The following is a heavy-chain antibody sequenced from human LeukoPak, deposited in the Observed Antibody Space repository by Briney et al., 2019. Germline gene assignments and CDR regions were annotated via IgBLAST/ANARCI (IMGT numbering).Heavy chain of an antibody. CDR1: GGSISSSSYY. CDR2: IYYSGST. V-gene: IGHV4-39*01. CDR3: ARATYDFWSGYYYAFDI. Sequence: SETLSLTCTVSGGSISSSSYYWGWIRQPPGKGLEWIGSIYYSGSTYYNPSLKSRVTISVDTSKNQFSLKLSSVTAADTAVYYCARATYDFWSGYYYAFDIWGQGTMVTVSS. J-gene: IGHJ3*02. D-gene: IGHD3-3*01.